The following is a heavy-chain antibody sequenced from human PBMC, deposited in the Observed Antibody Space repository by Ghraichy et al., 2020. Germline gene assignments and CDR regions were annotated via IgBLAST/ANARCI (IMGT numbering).Heavy chain of an antibody. Sequence: GGSLRLSCVGSGFTFSSYGMNWVRQSPGKGPEWVSYITSGSSFKSYADSVKGRFTISRDNAHNSLSLQMNNLRDEDTAVYFCARASTVVRFFYYGGMDVWGQGTTVTVSS. CDR3: ARASTVVRFFYYGGMDV. CDR2: ITSGSSFK. J-gene: IGHJ6*02. CDR1: GFTFSSYG. D-gene: IGHD4-23*01. V-gene: IGHV3-48*02.